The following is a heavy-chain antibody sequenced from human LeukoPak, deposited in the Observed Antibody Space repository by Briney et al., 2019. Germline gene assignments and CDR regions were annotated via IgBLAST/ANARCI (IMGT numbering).Heavy chain of an antibody. V-gene: IGHV4-39*01. Sequence: PSETLSLTCTVSGGSISSSSYYWGWIRQPPGKGLEWIGSIYYSGSTYYNPSLKSRVTISVDTSKNQFSLKLSSVTAADTALYYCARLADITMVRGVGWFDPWGQGTLVTVSS. CDR1: GGSISSSSYY. CDR3: ARLADITMVRGVGWFDP. D-gene: IGHD3-10*01. J-gene: IGHJ5*02. CDR2: IYYSGST.